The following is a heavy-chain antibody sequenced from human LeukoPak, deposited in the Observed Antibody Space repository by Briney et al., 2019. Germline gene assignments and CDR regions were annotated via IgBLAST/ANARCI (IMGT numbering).Heavy chain of an antibody. D-gene: IGHD3-10*01. CDR3: ARGRNYYGSGPYYFDY. CDR2: IYYSGST. J-gene: IGHJ4*02. Sequence: SETLSLTCTVYGGSISSYYWSWIRQPPGKGLEWIGYIYYSGSTNYNPSLKSRVTISVDTSKNQFSLKLSSVTAADTAVYYCARGRNYYGSGPYYFDYWGQGTLVTVSS. CDR1: GGSISSYY. V-gene: IGHV4-59*01.